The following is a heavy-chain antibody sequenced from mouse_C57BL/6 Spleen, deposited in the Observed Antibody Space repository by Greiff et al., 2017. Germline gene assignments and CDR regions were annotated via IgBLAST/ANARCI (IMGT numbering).Heavy chain of an antibody. D-gene: IGHD1-1*01. J-gene: IGHJ3*01. CDR3: TITTVVDAWFAY. CDR1: GYTFTSYW. CDR2: IYPGNSDT. Sequence: SGTVLARPGASVKMSCKTSGYTFTSYWMHWVKQRPGQGLEWIGAIYPGNSDTSYNQKFKGKAKLTAVTSASTAYMELSSLTNEDSAVYYCTITTVVDAWFAYWGQGTLVTVSA. V-gene: IGHV1-5*01.